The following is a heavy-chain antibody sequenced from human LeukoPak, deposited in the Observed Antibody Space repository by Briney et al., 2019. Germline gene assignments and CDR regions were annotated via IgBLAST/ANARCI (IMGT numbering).Heavy chain of an antibody. J-gene: IGHJ4*02. D-gene: IGHD6-13*01. CDR1: GFTFGDYG. V-gene: IGHV3-20*04. CDR2: INWIGSST. CDR3: ARAVSSNWYYFDY. Sequence: PGGCLRLSCAASGFTFGDYGMSWVRQAPGKGLECVSGINWIGSSTGYADPVKGRFTIFRDNAKNSLYLQVNSLRVEDTALYYCARAVSSNWYYFDYWGQGTLVTVSS.